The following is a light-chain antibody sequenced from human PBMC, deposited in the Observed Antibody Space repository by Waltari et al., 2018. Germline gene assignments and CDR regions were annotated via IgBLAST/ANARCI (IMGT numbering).Light chain of an antibody. CDR2: DAS. CDR1: QDITNY. J-gene: IGKJ3*01. CDR3: QRYDNLPIFA. Sequence: DIQLTQSPPSLSASVGDRVTITCRASQDITNYLNWYQQKPGKAPKLLIHDASKLEIGVPSRISGRQSGTHFTLTISSLQPEDIGTYYCQRYDNLPIFAFGPGTKVEI. V-gene: IGKV1-33*01.